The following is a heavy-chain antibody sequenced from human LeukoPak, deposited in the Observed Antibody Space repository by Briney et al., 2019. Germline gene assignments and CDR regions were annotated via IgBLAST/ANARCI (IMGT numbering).Heavy chain of an antibody. Sequence: PGGSLRLSCAASGFTFSDYYMSWIRQAPGKGLEWVSYISSSGSTKYYADSVKGRFTISRDNAKNSLYLQMNSLRADDTAVYYCASRFSSSWYWGNDYWGQGTLVTVSS. CDR2: ISSSGSTK. V-gene: IGHV3-11*01. CDR1: GFTFSDYY. J-gene: IGHJ4*02. CDR3: ASRFSSSWYWGNDY. D-gene: IGHD6-13*01.